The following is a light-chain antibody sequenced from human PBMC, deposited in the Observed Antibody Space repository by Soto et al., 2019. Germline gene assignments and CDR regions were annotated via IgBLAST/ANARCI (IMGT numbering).Light chain of an antibody. J-gene: IGKJ1*01. CDR3: QKYNIAPWT. CDR2: AAS. Sequence: DIQMTQSQSSLSAYVGDRVTITCRASQAISNYLAWYQQKPGKVPKLLIYAASTLQSGVPSRFSGSGSGTDFTLTISSLQPEDVATYYCQKYNIAPWTFGQGTKVEIK. V-gene: IGKV1-27*01. CDR1: QAISNY.